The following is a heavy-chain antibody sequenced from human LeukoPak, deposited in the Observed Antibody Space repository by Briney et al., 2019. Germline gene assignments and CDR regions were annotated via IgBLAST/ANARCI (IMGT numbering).Heavy chain of an antibody. J-gene: IGHJ3*01. D-gene: IGHD4-23*01. V-gene: IGHV3-7*05. CDR3: AKDPNGDYVGAFDF. Sequence: GGSLRLSCAASGFTFSSSWMSWVRQAPGKGLEWVATINEVGSDKQYMDSVKGRLSISRDNPKNSLYLQMNSLRAEDTAIYYCAKDPNGDYVGAFDFWGQGTLVTVSS. CDR1: GFTFSSSW. CDR2: INEVGSDK.